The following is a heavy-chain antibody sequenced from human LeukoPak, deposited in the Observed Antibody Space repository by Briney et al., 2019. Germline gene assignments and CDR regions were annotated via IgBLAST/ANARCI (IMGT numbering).Heavy chain of an antibody. V-gene: IGHV4-59*12. CDR3: ARVLRDWFDP. Sequence: SETLSLTCTVSDGSISDSYWSWIRQSPGKGLEWIGYIFYTGFTHYNPSLESRVTISVDTSKKQFSLRLNSVTAADTAVYYCARVLRDWFDPWGQGTLVTVSS. J-gene: IGHJ5*02. CDR1: DGSISDSY. CDR2: IFYTGFT.